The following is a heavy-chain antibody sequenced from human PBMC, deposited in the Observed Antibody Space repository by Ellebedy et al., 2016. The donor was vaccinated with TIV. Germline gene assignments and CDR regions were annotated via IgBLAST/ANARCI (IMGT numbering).Heavy chain of an antibody. D-gene: IGHD6-19*01. CDR1: GGSISSYY. Sequence: MPSETLSLTCTVSGGSISSYYWSWIRQPAGKGLEWIGRIYTSGSTNYNPSLKSRVTMSVDTSKNQFSLKLSSVTAADTAVYYCARGIAVAGKGPYFDYWGQGTLVTVSS. CDR2: IYTSGST. V-gene: IGHV4-4*07. CDR3: ARGIAVAGKGPYFDY. J-gene: IGHJ4*02.